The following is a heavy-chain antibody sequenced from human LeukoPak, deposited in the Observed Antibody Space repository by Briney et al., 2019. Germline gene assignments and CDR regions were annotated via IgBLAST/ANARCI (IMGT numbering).Heavy chain of an antibody. CDR2: ISSSSSHI. J-gene: IGHJ4*02. CDR1: GFTFSSYS. CDR3: ARDRGIGRIGIKDFDY. Sequence: GGSLRLSCAASGFTFSSYSMNWVRQAPGKGLEWVSSISSSSSHIYYADSVKGRFTISRDNAKDSLYLQMNSLRAEDTAVYYCARDRGIGRIGIKDFDYWGQGTLVTVSS. V-gene: IGHV3-21*01. D-gene: IGHD3-10*01.